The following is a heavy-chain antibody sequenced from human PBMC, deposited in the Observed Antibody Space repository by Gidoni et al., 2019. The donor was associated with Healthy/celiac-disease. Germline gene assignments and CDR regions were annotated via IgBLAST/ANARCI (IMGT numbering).Heavy chain of an antibody. V-gene: IGHV3-7*01. CDR3: ARDSVVGPAAILCINSCPQYYYGMDV. CDR2: EK. D-gene: IGHD2-2*02. Sequence: EKYYVDSVKGRFTISRDNAKNSLYLQMNSLRAEDTAVYYCARDSVVGPAAILCINSCPQYYYGMDVWGQGTTVTVSS. J-gene: IGHJ6*02.